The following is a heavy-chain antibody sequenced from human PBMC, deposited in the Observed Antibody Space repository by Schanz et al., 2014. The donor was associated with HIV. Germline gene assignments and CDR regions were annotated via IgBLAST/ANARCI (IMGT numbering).Heavy chain of an antibody. D-gene: IGHD3-10*01. CDR1: GFTFGDYA. Sequence: EVRLVESGGGLIKPGRSLRLSCSASGFTFGDYAMSWFRQAPGKGLEWVGFIRSRGYGGTPDYAASVKGRFSISRDDSKSIAYLQMNSLKTEDTAVYFCARWRSGAPSNWGQGTLVTVSS. CDR3: ARWRSGAPSN. CDR2: IRSRGYGGTP. J-gene: IGHJ4*02. V-gene: IGHV3-49*05.